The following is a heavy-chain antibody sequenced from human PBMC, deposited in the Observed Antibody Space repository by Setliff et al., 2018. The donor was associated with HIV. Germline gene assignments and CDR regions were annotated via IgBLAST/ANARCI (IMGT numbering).Heavy chain of an antibody. CDR2: INHSGNT. CDR1: GGSFSGYY. CDR3: ARGLGRGSGTYYNPPGY. J-gene: IGHJ4*02. Sequence: PSETLSLTCAFNGGSFSGYYWMWIRQSPGGGLEWIGEINHSGNTNYNPSLESRVTMSGDTSKNQFSLNLTSVTAADTAVYFCARGLGRGSGTYYNPPGYWGPGTLVTVSS. D-gene: IGHD3-10*01. V-gene: IGHV4-34*01.